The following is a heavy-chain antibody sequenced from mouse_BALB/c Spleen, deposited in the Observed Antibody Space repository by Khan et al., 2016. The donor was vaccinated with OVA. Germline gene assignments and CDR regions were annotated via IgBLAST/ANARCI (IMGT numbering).Heavy chain of an antibody. J-gene: IGHJ1*01. D-gene: IGHD2-3*01. CDR2: IAPANGNT. CDR3: AHTAYDPRDLEV. Sequence: MQLEESGAELVKPGASVKLSCTASGFNIKDTYLHWVKQRPEQGLEWIGRIAPANGNTKYDPKFQGKATLTADTSSNTSYLQLNSLTSEATAVLYCAHTAYDPRDLEVWGAGTTVTVSS. CDR1: GFNIKDTY. V-gene: IGHV14-3*02.